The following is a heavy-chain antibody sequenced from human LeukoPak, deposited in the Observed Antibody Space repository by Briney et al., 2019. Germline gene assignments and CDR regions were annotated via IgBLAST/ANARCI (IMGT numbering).Heavy chain of an antibody. D-gene: IGHD5-12*01. J-gene: IGHJ6*03. CDR2: ISAYNGNT. Sequence: GASVKVSCKASGYTFTSYGISWVRQAPGQGLEWMGWISAYNGNTNYAQKIQGRVTMTTDTSTSTAYMELRSLRSDDTAVYYCARAVATITGYYYMDVWGKGTTVTISS. CDR3: ARAVATITGYYYMDV. V-gene: IGHV1-18*01. CDR1: GYTFTSYG.